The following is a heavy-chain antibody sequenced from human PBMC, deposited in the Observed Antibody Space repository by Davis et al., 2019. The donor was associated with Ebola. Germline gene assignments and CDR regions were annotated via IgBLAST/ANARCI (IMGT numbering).Heavy chain of an antibody. D-gene: IGHD2-15*01. CDR1: GYTFTSYY. Sequence: ASVKVSCKASGYTFTSYYMHWVRQAPGQGLEWMGIINPSGGSTSYAQKFQGRVTMTRDTSTSTVYMELRSLRSDDTAVYYCARGGGYCSGGSCYSFEYWGQGTLVTVSS. J-gene: IGHJ4*02. CDR2: INPSGGST. CDR3: ARGGGYCSGGSCYSFEY. V-gene: IGHV1-46*01.